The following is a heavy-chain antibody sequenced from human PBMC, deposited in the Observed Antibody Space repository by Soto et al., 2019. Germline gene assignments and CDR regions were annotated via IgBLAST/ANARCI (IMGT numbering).Heavy chain of an antibody. CDR3: ARDPVEYCGGDCYSDY. CDR2: IIPIFGTA. CDR1: GGTFSSYA. V-gene: IGHV1-69*13. Sequence: ASVKVSCKASGGTFSSYAISWVRQAPGQGLEWMGGIIPIFGTANYAQKFQGRVTITADESTSTAYMELSSLRSEDTAVYYCARDPVEYCGGDCYSDYWGQGTLVTVS. D-gene: IGHD2-21*02. J-gene: IGHJ4*02.